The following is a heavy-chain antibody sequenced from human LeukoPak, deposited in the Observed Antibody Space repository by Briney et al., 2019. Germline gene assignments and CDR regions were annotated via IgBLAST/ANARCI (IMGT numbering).Heavy chain of an antibody. CDR1: GGSVSNYY. J-gene: IGHJ4*02. D-gene: IGHD1-1*01. CDR2: IYISGST. CDR3: ARDRGTWNDDGFDY. V-gene: IGHV4-4*07. Sequence: SETLSLTCTVSGGSVSNYYWSWIRQPAGKGLEWIGRIYISGSTNYNPSLKSRVTMSVDTSKNQFSLKLSSVTAADTAVYYCARDRGTWNDDGFDYWGQGTLVTVSS.